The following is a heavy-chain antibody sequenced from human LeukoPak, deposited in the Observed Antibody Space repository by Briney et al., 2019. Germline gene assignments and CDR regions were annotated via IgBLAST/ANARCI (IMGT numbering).Heavy chain of an antibody. CDR3: ARDRFPGSGWPGWFDP. D-gene: IGHD6-19*01. CDR2: ISAYNGNT. V-gene: IGHV1-18*01. Sequence: GASVKVSCKASGYTFTSYGISWVRQAPGQGLEWMGWISAYNGNTNYAQKLQGRVTMTTDTSTSTAYMGLRSLRSDDTAVYYCARDRFPGSGWPGWFDPWGQGTLVTVSS. J-gene: IGHJ5*02. CDR1: GYTFTSYG.